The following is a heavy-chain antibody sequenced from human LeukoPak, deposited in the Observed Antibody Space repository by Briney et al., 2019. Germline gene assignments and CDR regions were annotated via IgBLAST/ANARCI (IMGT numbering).Heavy chain of an antibody. Sequence: PGGSLRLSCAASGLTFSSYAMHWVRQAPGKGLEWVAVISYDGSNKYYADSVKGRFTISRDNSKNTLYLQMNSLRAEDTAVYYCATDPQSSDDAFDIWGQGTMVTVSS. CDR3: ATDPQSSDDAFDI. CDR1: GLTFSSYA. J-gene: IGHJ3*02. CDR2: ISYDGSNK. V-gene: IGHV3-30-3*01.